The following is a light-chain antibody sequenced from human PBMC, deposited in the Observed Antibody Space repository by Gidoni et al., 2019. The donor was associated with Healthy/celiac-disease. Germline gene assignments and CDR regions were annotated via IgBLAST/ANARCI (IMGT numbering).Light chain of an antibody. J-gene: IGKJ2*01. CDR3: QQYGSSPKT. CDR2: GAS. Sequence: EIVLTQSPGTLSLSPGERATLSCRASQSVSSSYLAWYQQKPGQAPRLLIYGASSRATGIPDRFSGSGSGTDFTLTTSRLEPEDFAVYYCQQYGSSPKTFGQGTNVEIK. CDR1: QSVSSSY. V-gene: IGKV3-20*01.